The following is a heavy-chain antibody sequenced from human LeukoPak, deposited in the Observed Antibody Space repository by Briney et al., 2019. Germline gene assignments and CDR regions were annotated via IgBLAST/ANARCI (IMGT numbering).Heavy chain of an antibody. CDR2: IYYSGST. CDR1: GGSISSGDYY. CDR3: AKGYCTNGVCSPFDY. Sequence: PSETLSLTCTVSGGSISSGDYYWSWIRQPPGKGLEWIRYIYYSGSTYYNPSLKSRVTISVNTSKNQFPRKLSSVTAADTAVYYCAKGYCTNGVCSPFDYWGQGTLVTVSS. J-gene: IGHJ4*02. V-gene: IGHV4-30-4*01. D-gene: IGHD2-8*01.